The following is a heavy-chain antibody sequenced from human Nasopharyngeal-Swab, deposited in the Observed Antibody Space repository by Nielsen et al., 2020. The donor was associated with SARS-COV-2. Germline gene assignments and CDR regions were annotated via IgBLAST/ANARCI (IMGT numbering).Heavy chain of an antibody. Sequence: ASVTVSCKASGYTFTSYCISWARQAPGQGLEWMGWISAYNVNTNYAQKLQGRVTMTTDASTSTAYMELRSLRSDDTAVYYCARASHRVGSYYDFWSGYYRDNYYYGMDVWGQGTTVTVSS. CDR2: ISAYNVNT. CDR1: GYTFTSYC. J-gene: IGHJ6*02. V-gene: IGHV1-18*01. CDR3: ARASHRVGSYYDFWSGYYRDNYYYGMDV. D-gene: IGHD3-3*01.